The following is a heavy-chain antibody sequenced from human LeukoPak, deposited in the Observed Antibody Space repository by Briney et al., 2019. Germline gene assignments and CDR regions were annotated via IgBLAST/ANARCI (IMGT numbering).Heavy chain of an antibody. D-gene: IGHD6-19*01. V-gene: IGHV3-23*01. CDR3: AKIPQVGTVAVASFDH. J-gene: IGHJ4*02. CDR1: GFTFSSYA. Sequence: GRSLRLSCAASGFTFSSYAMTWVRQAPGGGLEWVSDIINSGYSTNYADSLKGRFTISRDNSKNTLFLQMNRLRAEDTAVYFCAKIPQVGTVAVASFDHWGQGNLVTVSS. CDR2: IINSGYST.